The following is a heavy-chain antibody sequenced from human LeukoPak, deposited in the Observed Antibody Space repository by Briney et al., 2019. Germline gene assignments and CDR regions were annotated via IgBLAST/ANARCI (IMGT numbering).Heavy chain of an antibody. D-gene: IGHD2-15*01. CDR1: GFTFSNAW. Sequence: GGSLRLSCAASGFTFSNAWMSWVRQAPGKGGEWVGRIKSKTDGGPTDYAARVEGRFNISRDDSKHTLYLQMNSLKTEATAVYYCTSDLRIVGAFDIWGQGTMVTVSS. CDR2: IKSKTDGGPT. CDR3: TSDLRIVGAFDI. V-gene: IGHV3-15*01. J-gene: IGHJ3*02.